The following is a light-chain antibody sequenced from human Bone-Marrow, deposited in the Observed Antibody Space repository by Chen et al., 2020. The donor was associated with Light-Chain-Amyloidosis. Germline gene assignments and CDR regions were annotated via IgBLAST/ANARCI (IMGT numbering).Light chain of an antibody. Sequence: SYELTQPPSVSVSPGQTARITCSGDDLPTRYAYWYQQKTDQDTGLGIRRDTERPSGISERFSGSSSGTTATLTISGVQTEGEADYDCQSADSSGTYEVIFGGGTKLTVL. CDR3: QSADSSGTYEVI. CDR1: DLPTRY. J-gene: IGLJ2*01. V-gene: IGLV3-25*03. CDR2: RDT.